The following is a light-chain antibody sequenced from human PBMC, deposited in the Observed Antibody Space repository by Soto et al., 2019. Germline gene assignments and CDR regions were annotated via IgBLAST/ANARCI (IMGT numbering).Light chain of an antibody. J-gene: IGKJ1*01. V-gene: IGKV3-15*01. CDR2: GAS. CDR1: QSVSSN. CDR3: PPYNNLGT. Sequence: EIVMTQSPATLSVSPGERATLSCRASQSVSSNLAWYQQKPGQAPRLLIYGASTRATGIPARFSGSGSGTEVPLHLRSLQSESFSGYFWPPYNNLGTFGHGTQGEIK.